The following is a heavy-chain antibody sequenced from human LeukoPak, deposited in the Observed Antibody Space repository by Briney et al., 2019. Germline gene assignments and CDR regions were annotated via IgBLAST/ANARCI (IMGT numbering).Heavy chain of an antibody. V-gene: IGHV3-20*04. CDR2: INWNGGST. CDR1: GFTFDDYG. CDR3: ARDVAAAGTGYFDY. J-gene: IGHJ4*02. Sequence: GGSLRLSCAASGFTFDDYGMSWVRQAPGKWLEWVSGINWNGGSTGYADSVKGRFTISRDNAKNSLYLQMNSLRAEDTALYYCARDVAAAGTGYFDYWGQGTLVTVSS. D-gene: IGHD6-13*01.